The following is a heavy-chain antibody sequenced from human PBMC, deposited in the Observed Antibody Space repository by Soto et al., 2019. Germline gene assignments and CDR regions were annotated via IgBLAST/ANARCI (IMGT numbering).Heavy chain of an antibody. CDR1: GYTFTSYA. Sequence: QVQLVQSGAEVKKPGASLKVSCKASGYTFTSYAMHWVRQATGQRIEWMGWINAGNGNTKYSQKFQGRVTITRDTSASTAYMELRSLRSEGKAVYYCARDLGVGAASNYWGPGALVTVSS. CDR3: ARDLGVGAASNY. J-gene: IGHJ4*02. D-gene: IGHD1-26*01. V-gene: IGHV1-3*01. CDR2: INAGNGNT.